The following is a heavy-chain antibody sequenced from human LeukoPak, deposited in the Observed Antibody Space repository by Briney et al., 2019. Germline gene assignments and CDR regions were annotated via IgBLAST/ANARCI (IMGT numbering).Heavy chain of an antibody. V-gene: IGHV4-4*07. CDR1: GGSISSYY. CDR3: ARGYSSGWYPHYYYYYMDV. J-gene: IGHJ6*03. Sequence: SETLSLTCTASGGSISSYYWSWIRQPAGKGLEWIGRIYTSGSTNYNPSLKSRVTMSVDTSKNQFSLKLSSVTAADTAVYYCARGYSSGWYPHYYYYYMDVWGKGTTVTISS. D-gene: IGHD6-19*01. CDR2: IYTSGST.